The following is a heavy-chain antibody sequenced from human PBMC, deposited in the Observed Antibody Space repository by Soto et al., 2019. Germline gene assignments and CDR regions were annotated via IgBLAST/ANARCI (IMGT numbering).Heavy chain of an antibody. J-gene: IGHJ4*02. CDR3: ARAWGIAAAIDY. CDR2: INPSGGST. Sequence: QVQLVQSGAEVKKPGASVKVSCKASGYTFTSYYMHWVRQARGQGLEWMGIINPSGGSTSYAQKFQGRVTMTRDTSTSTVYMELSSLRSEDTAVYYCARAWGIAAAIDYWGQGTLVTVSS. V-gene: IGHV1-46*03. CDR1: GYTFTSYY. D-gene: IGHD6-13*01.